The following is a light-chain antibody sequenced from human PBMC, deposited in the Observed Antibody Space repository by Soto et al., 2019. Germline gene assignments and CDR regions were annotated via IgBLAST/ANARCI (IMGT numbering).Light chain of an antibody. CDR3: ATWDISLTAVL. Sequence: QSVLTQPPSVSXXPGQKVTISCSGSTSNIAINYVSWYQKVPGTAPTLLIYDNDKRPSGIPDRFSASKSGTAATLDISGLQTGDEADYYCATWDISLTAVLFGGGTKLTVL. V-gene: IGLV1-51*01. CDR1: TSNIAINY. J-gene: IGLJ3*02. CDR2: DND.